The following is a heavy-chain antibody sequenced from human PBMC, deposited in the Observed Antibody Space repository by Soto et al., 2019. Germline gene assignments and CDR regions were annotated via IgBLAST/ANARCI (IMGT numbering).Heavy chain of an antibody. CDR1: GFSFSKYG. D-gene: IGHD3-16*01. J-gene: IGHJ4*02. Sequence: QVQLVESGGGVVQPGRSLRLSCAASGFSFSKYGMHSVRQAPGKGLEWVAEMSDDGSKKYYGDSVKGRFTISRDNSKNTLYLLMDSLRPEDTAMYYCAKELRETGGYYFDCWGQGTLVTVSS. V-gene: IGHV3-30*18. CDR3: AKELRETGGYYFDC. CDR2: MSDDGSKK.